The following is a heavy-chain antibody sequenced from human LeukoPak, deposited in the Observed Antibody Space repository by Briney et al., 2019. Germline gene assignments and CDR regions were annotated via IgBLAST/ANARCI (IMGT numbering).Heavy chain of an antibody. J-gene: IGHJ3*02. V-gene: IGHV3-7*03. Sequence: TGGSLRLSCAASGFTLSSYWMSWVRQAPGKGLEWVANIKEDGSEKYCVDSVKGRFTISRDNAKNSLYLHMNSLTAEDAAMYYCARDWVAGVPFDAFDIWGQGTMVSVSS. CDR3: ARDWVAGVPFDAFDI. D-gene: IGHD3-10*01. CDR1: GFTLSSYW. CDR2: IKEDGSEK.